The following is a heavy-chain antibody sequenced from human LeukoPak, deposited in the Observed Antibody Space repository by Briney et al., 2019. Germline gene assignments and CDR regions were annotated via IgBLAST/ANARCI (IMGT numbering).Heavy chain of an antibody. V-gene: IGHV4-34*01. CDR2: INHSGST. J-gene: IGHJ5*02. CDR3: ARGYRAYYDILTGYYRSRWFDP. CDR1: GGSFSGYY. Sequence: PSETLSLTCAVYGGSFSGYYWSWIRQPPGKGLGWIGEINHSGSTHYTPPLKSRVTISVDTPKNQFSLKLSSVTAADTAVYYCARGYRAYYDILTGYYRSRWFDPWGQGTLVTVSS. D-gene: IGHD3-9*01.